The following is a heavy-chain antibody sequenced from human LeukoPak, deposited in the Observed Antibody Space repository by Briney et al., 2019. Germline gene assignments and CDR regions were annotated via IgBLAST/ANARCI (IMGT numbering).Heavy chain of an antibody. V-gene: IGHV1-69*13. D-gene: IGHD3-22*01. CDR1: GGTFSSYA. CDR2: IIPIFGTA. Sequence: ASVTVSCKASGGTFSSYAISWVRQAPGQGLEWMGGIIPIFGTANYAQKFQGRVTITADESTSTAYMELSSLRSEDTAVYYCARDHDDSSGYYRWGQGTLVTVSS. CDR3: ARDHDDSSGYYR. J-gene: IGHJ5*02.